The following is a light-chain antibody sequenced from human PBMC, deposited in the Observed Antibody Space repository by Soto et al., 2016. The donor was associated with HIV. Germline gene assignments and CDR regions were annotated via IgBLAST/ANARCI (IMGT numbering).Light chain of an antibody. CDR3: DSRDSSGNHVV. V-gene: IGLV3-19*01. CDR2: GRN. CDR1: SLRTYF. J-gene: IGLJ2*01. Sequence: SSELTQDPAVSVALGQTVRITCQGDSLRTYFASWYQQKPGQAPLLVMYGRNIRPSGIPNRFSGSGSGDTASLTITETQAEDEADYYCDSRDSSGNHVVFGGGTKVTVL.